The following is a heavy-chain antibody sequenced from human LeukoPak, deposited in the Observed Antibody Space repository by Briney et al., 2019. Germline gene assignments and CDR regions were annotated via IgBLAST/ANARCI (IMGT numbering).Heavy chain of an antibody. V-gene: IGHV1-18*01. CDR1: GYTFTSYG. CDR3: ARDYRKSNYYDSSGYLTDAFDI. Sequence: GASVEVSCKASGYTFTSYGISWVRQAPGQGLEWMGWISAYNGNTNYAQKLQGRVTMTTDTSTSTAYMELRSLRSDDTAVYYCARDYRKSNYYDSSGYLTDAFDIWGQGTMVTVSS. D-gene: IGHD3-22*01. J-gene: IGHJ3*02. CDR2: ISAYNGNT.